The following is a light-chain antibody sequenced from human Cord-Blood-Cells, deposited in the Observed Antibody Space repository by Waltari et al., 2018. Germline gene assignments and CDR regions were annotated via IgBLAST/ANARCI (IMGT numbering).Light chain of an antibody. J-gene: IGKJ2*01. V-gene: IGKV3-20*01. CDR3: QQYGSSPMYT. Sequence: EIVLTQSPGTLSLSPAERATLSFRASQSVSSSYLAWYQQKPGQAPRLLIYGASSRATGIPDRFSGSGSGTDFTLTISRLEPEDFAVYYCQQYGSSPMYTFGQGTKLEIK. CDR2: GAS. CDR1: QSVSSSY.